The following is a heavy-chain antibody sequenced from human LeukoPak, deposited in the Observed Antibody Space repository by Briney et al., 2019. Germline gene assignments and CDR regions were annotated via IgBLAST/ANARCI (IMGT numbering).Heavy chain of an antibody. CDR2: IYSGGST. Sequence: GGSLRLSCAASGFTFSSYAMSWVRQAPGKGLEWVSVIYSGGSTYYADSVKGRFTISRDNSKNTLYLQMNSLRAEDTAVYYCVRGGSSRELNYWGQGTLVTVSS. V-gene: IGHV3-66*01. CDR1: GFTFSSYA. CDR3: VRGGSSRELNY. D-gene: IGHD6-13*01. J-gene: IGHJ4*02.